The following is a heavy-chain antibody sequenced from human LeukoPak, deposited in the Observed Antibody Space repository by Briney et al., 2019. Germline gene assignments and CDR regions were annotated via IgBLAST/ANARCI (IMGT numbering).Heavy chain of an antibody. CDR3: ARGEGLWHLDY. CDR1: GYSISSGYY. D-gene: IGHD2-21*01. Sequence: SETLSLTCTVSGYSISSGYYWGWIRQPPGKGLEWIGSIYHSGSTYYNPSLKSRVTISVDTSKNQFSLKLSSVTAADTAVYYCARGEGLWHLDYWGQGTLVTVSS. V-gene: IGHV4-38-2*02. J-gene: IGHJ4*02. CDR2: IYHSGST.